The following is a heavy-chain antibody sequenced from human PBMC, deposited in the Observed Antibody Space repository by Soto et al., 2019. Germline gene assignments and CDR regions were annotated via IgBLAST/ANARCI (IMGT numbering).Heavy chain of an antibody. J-gene: IGHJ6*02. V-gene: IGHV3-20*03. D-gene: IGHD2-15*01. Sequence: AGGSLRLSXAASGFTFDDYGMSWVRQAPGKGLEWVSGINWNGGSTGYADSVKGRFTISRDNAKNSLYLQMNSLRAEDTALYYCARDTILCSGGSCYSRYGMDVWGQGTTVTVS. CDR1: GFTFDDYG. CDR3: ARDTILCSGGSCYSRYGMDV. CDR2: INWNGGST.